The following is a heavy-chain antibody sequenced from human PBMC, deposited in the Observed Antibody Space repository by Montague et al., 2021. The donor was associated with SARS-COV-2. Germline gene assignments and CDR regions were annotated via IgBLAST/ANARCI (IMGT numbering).Heavy chain of an antibody. CDR3: SRGERLTTVLHYYYYMDD. J-gene: IGHJ6*03. D-gene: IGHD6-25*01. Sequence: SVKVSCKASGYTFTSYDINWVRQATGQGLEWMGWMNPNSGNTGCAQKFQGRVTMTRNTSISTAHMEPSSLRTEDTAVYYCSRGERLTTVLHYYYYMDDWGKGTTVTVSS. CDR2: MNPNSGNT. CDR1: GYTFTSYD. V-gene: IGHV1-8*01.